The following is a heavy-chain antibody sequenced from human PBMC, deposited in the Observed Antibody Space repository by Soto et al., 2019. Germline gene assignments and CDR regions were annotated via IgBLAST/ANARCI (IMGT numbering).Heavy chain of an antibody. D-gene: IGHD3-9*01. CDR1: GFTFNNYA. V-gene: IGHV3-23*01. CDR3: AKDLRNYDILTGYSK. CDR2: ITGSGTGT. J-gene: IGHJ4*02. Sequence: GGSLKLSCGASGFTFNNYAMNWVRQAPGEGLEWISSITGSGTGTFYGDSVKDRFTISRDNSKNTVYLQMNSLRAEDTALYYCAKDLRNYDILTGYSKWGQGTLVTVSS.